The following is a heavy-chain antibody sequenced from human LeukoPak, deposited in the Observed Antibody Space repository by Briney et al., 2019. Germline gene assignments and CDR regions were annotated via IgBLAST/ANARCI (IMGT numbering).Heavy chain of an antibody. CDR3: VRGNDYGGPHY. V-gene: IGHV3-74*01. D-gene: IGHD4-23*01. J-gene: IGHJ4*02. CDR1: GFTFSSYW. CDR2: IDRDGSRI. Sequence: GGSLRLSCAVSGFTFSSYWMHWVRQAPGKGLVWVSRIDRDGSRINYADSVKGRFTISRDNSKNTLFLQMNSLRAEDAAVYYCVRGNDYGGPHYWGQGTLVTVSS.